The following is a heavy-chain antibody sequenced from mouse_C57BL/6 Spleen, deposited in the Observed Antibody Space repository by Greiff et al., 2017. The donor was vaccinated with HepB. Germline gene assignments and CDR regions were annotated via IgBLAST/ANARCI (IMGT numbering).Heavy chain of an antibody. CDR3: ARDLHYCGSPFDY. J-gene: IGHJ2*01. D-gene: IGHD1-1*01. CDR1: GFTFSSYA. Sequence: EVKLMESGGGLVKPGGSLKLSCAASGFTFSSYAMSWVRQTPEKRLEWVATISDGGSYTYYPDNVKGRFTISRDNAKNNLYLQMSHLKSEDTAMYYCARDLHYCGSPFDYWGQGTTLTVSS. CDR2: ISDGGSYT. V-gene: IGHV5-4*01.